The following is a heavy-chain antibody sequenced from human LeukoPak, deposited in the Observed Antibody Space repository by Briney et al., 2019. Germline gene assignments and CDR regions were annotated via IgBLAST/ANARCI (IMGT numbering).Heavy chain of an antibody. CDR1: GFTFSTKY. J-gene: IGHJ4*02. V-gene: IGHV3-53*01. CDR2: IYSGGRT. CDR3: AKDSEVTTHSGGSYDY. Sequence: GGSLRLSCAASGFTFSTKYMSWVRQAPGKGLEWVSVIYSGGRTYYSDSVKGRFTISRDNSKNTLYLQMNSLRAEDTAVYYCAKDSEVTTHSGGSYDYWGQGTLVTVSS. D-gene: IGHD1-26*01.